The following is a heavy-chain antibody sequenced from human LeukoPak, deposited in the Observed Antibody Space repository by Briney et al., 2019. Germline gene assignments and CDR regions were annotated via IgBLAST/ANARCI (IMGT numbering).Heavy chain of an antibody. V-gene: IGHV3-7*03. CDR1: GFTFSSYW. Sequence: PGGSLRLSCVGSGFTFSSYWMSWVRQVPGKGLEWVANMKQDGREKNYVDSVKGRFTISRDNAKNSVYLQMNSLRVEDTAVYYCAKALYGYDSSGYYLQSEYWGQGTLVTVSS. J-gene: IGHJ4*02. CDR2: MKQDGREK. CDR3: AKALYGYDSSGYYLQSEY. D-gene: IGHD3-22*01.